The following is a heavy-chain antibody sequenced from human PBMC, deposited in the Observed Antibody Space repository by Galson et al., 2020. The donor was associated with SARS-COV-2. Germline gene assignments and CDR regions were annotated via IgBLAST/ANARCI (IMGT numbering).Heavy chain of an antibody. CDR3: ARHHVGYSYGPPIDN. CDR1: GGSISSSSYY. Sequence: SETLSLTCAVSGGSISSSSYYWGWIRQPPGKGLEWIGSIYYSGRTYYTPSLKSRVTMSVDTSKNQLSLKLSSVTAAETGVYYCARHHVGYSYGPPIDNWGQGTLVTVSS. CDR2: IYYSGRT. V-gene: IGHV4-39*01. D-gene: IGHD5-18*01. J-gene: IGHJ4*02.